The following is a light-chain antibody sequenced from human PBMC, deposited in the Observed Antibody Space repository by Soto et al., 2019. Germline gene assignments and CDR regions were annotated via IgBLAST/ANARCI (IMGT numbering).Light chain of an antibody. CDR2: GVT. CDR3: SSYTLFSTL. CDR1: SSDVGAYNY. J-gene: IGLJ2*01. V-gene: IGLV2-14*03. Sequence: QSALTQPASVSGSPGQSIAISCTGTSSDVGAYNYVSWYQHHPGKAPKLIIYGVTNRPSGVSDRFSGSKSGNTASLTISGLQAEDEAEYFCSSYTLFSTLFGGGTQLTVL.